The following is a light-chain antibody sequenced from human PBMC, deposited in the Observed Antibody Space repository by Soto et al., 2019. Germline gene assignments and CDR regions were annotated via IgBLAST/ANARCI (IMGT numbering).Light chain of an antibody. Sequence: ALTQPPSASGSPGQSVTISCTGTSSDVGAYNYVSWYQQYPGKAPKLMIYEVTKRPSGVPDRFSGSKSGNTASLTVSGLQAEDEADYYCTSYVGNDIWVFGGGTQLTVL. CDR1: SSDVGAYNY. CDR3: TSYVGNDIWV. V-gene: IGLV2-8*01. J-gene: IGLJ3*02. CDR2: EVT.